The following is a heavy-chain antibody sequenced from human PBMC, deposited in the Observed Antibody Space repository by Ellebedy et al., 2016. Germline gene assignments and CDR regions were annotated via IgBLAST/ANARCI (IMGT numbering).Heavy chain of an antibody. V-gene: IGHV3-23*01. CDR3: AKGPVPVLAASGLNQY. J-gene: IGHJ1*01. CDR2: ISGSGTNR. D-gene: IGHD6-13*01. Sequence: GGSLRLSXATSGFSFRSYAMNWVRQAPGKGLEWVSSISGSGTNRDYADSVKGRFIISRDNSNNMMFLQMNSLRAEDTAVYYCAKGPVPVLAASGLNQYWGQGTLVTVSS. CDR1: GFSFRSYA.